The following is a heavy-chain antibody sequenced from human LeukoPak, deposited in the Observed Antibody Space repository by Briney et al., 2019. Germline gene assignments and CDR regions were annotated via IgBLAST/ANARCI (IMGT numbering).Heavy chain of an antibody. J-gene: IGHJ4*02. CDR1: GYTFTSYG. CDR3: ARDQGPYYDFWSGYPSDY. D-gene: IGHD3-3*01. CDR2: IIPILGIA. V-gene: IGHV1-69*04. Sequence: SVKVSCKASGYTFTSYGISWVRQAPGQGLEWMGRIIPILGIANYAQKFQGRVTITADKSTSTAYMELSSLRSEDTAVYYCARDQGPYYDFWSGYPSDYWGQGTLVTVSS.